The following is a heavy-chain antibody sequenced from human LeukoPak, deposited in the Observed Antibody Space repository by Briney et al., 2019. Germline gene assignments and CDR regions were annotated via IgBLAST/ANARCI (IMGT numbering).Heavy chain of an antibody. V-gene: IGHV4-34*01. CDR3: ARGQLYDY. J-gene: IGHJ4*02. CDR2: INHSGST. CDR1: GGSFSGYY. D-gene: IGHD2-2*01. Sequence: ESSETLSLTCAVYGGSFSGYYWSWIRQPPGKGLEWIGEINHSGSTNYNPSLKSRVTISVDTSKNQFFLKLSSVTAADTAVYYCARGQLYDYWGQGTLVTVSS.